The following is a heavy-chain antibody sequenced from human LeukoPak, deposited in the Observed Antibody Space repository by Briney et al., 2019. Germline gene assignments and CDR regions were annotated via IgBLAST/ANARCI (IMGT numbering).Heavy chain of an antibody. V-gene: IGHV4-59*01. D-gene: IGHD3-10*01. Sequence: SETLSLTCPLAGGSISSYYWSCIRQPPGKVLEWIGYIYYSGSTNYNPSLKSRVAISVDTSKNQFSLKLSSVAAADTAVYYCAREVRVGELDPWGQGTLVTVSS. J-gene: IGHJ5*02. CDR2: IYYSGST. CDR3: AREVRVGELDP. CDR1: GGSISSYY.